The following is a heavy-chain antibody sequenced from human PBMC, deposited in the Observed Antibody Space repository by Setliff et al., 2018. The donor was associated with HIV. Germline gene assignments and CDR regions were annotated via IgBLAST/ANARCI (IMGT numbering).Heavy chain of an antibody. V-gene: IGHV1-8*01. J-gene: IGHJ4*02. CDR3: ARGLWLVLYYFDY. D-gene: IGHD6-19*01. CDR1: GSTFSTYD. Sequence: ASVKVSCKPSGSTFSTYDINWVRQATGQGLEWMGWMNPNSGNTGYAQKFQGRVTMTTDTSTSTVYMELRSLRSDDTAVYYCARGLWLVLYYFDYWGQGTLVTVSS. CDR2: MNPNSGNT.